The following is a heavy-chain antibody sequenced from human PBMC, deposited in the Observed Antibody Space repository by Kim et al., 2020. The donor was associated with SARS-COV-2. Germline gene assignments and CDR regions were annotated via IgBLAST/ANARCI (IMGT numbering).Heavy chain of an antibody. J-gene: IGHJ4*02. CDR2: ISGSGGST. Sequence: GGSLRLSCAASGFTFSSYAMSWVRQAPGKGLEWVSAISGSGGSTYYADSVKGRFTITRDNSKNKLYLQMNSLRAEDTAVYYCAKGGQDHASLLWFGESCAYFAYWGQGTLVTVSS. V-gene: IGHV3-23*01. CDR1: GFTFSSYA. CDR3: AKGGQDHASLLWFGESCAYFAY. D-gene: IGHD3-10*01.